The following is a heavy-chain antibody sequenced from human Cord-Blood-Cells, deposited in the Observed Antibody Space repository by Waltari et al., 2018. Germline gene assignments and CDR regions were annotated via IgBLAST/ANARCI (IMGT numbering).Heavy chain of an antibody. J-gene: IGHJ5*02. V-gene: IGHV4-39*01. Sequence: QLQLQESGPGLVKPSETLSLTCTVSGGSISSSSYYWGWIRQPPGKGLEWIGSIYYSGSTYYNPSLKSRVTISVDTSKNQFSLKLSSVTAADTAVYYCARHMTQLASKGTTWFDPWGQGTLVTVSS. D-gene: IGHD6-6*01. CDR3: ARHMTQLASKGTTWFDP. CDR1: GGSISSSSYY. CDR2: IYYSGST.